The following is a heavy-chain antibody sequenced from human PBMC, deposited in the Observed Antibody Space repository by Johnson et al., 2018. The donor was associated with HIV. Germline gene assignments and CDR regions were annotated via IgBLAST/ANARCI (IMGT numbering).Heavy chain of an antibody. CDR3: AREAITMARGRGFDI. Sequence: VQLVESGGGVVQPGRSLRLSCAASGFTFSSYGMHWVRQAPGKGLEWVAVIWYDGSNKYYADSVKGRFTISRDNSKNTLYLQMKSLRAEDTAVYYCAREAITMARGRGFDIWGQGTMVTVSS. D-gene: IGHD3-10*01. J-gene: IGHJ3*02. CDR1: GFTFSSYG. V-gene: IGHV3-33*01. CDR2: IWYDGSNK.